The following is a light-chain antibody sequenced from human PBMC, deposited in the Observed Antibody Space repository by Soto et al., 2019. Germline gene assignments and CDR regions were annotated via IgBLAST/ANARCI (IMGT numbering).Light chain of an antibody. CDR2: NNI. J-gene: IGLJ1*01. CDR1: SPNIGGNY. CDR3: AAWDNSFSGSLV. Sequence: QSVLTQPPSASGTPGQRVTISWSGSSPNIGGNYVYWYQHLPGTAPRLLIYNNIQRPSGVPDRFSGSKSGPSASLAINGLRSEDEADYYCAAWDNSFSGSLVFGTGTKVTVL. V-gene: IGLV1-47*02.